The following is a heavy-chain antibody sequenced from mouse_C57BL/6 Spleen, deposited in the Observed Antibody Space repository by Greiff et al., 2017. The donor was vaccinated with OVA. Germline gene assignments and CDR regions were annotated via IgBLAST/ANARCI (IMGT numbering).Heavy chain of an antibody. Sequence: VKLQESGAELVRPGASVTLSCKASGYTFTDYEMHWVKQTPVHGLEWIGAIDPETGGTAYNQKFKGKAILTADKSSSTAYMGLRSLTSEDSAVYYCTRRGKVDYWGQGTTLTVSS. V-gene: IGHV1-15*01. J-gene: IGHJ2*01. CDR2: IDPETGGT. CDR1: GYTFTDYE. CDR3: TRRGKVDY.